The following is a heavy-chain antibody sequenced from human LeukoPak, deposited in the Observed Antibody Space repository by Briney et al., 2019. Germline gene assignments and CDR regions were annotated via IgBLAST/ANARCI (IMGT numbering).Heavy chain of an antibody. CDR3: ATGRKPIAAALDY. J-gene: IGHJ4*02. V-gene: IGHV1-24*01. CDR2: FDLEEGET. Sequence: ASVKVSCKVSGYTLSESSMHWVRQAPGKGLEWMGGFDLEEGETIYAQKFQGRFTMTEDTSTDTAYMELSSLRSEDTAVYYCATGRKPIAAALDYWGQGTLVTVSS. D-gene: IGHD6-13*01. CDR1: GYTLSESS.